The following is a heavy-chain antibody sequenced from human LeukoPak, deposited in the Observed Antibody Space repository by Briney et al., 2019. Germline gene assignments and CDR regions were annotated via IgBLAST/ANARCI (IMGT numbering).Heavy chain of an antibody. Sequence: ASVKVSCKASGYTFTSYDMNWVRQATGQGLEWTGWMNPNSGNTGYAQKFQGRVTMTRNTSISTAYMELSSLRSEDTAVYYCARTAVRAAAAGTQKPRFDPWGQGTLVTVSS. CDR2: MNPNSGNT. CDR3: ARTAVRAAAAGTQKPRFDP. CDR1: GYTFTSYD. J-gene: IGHJ5*02. V-gene: IGHV1-8*01. D-gene: IGHD6-13*01.